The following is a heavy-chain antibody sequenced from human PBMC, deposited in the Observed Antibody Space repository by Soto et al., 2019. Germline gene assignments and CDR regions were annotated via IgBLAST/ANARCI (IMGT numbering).Heavy chain of an antibody. Sequence: ETRSVACPVSGGSISSDYWSWIRQPAGKGLEWIGRIYISENTHYNPSLRSRVSMSLDTSKNQLSLNLSSVTAADTAVYYCARGVGRSSWTSFDSWGQGTLVTVSS. CDR1: GGSISSDY. J-gene: IGHJ4*02. D-gene: IGHD6-13*01. CDR2: IYISENT. CDR3: ARGVGRSSWTSFDS. V-gene: IGHV4-4*07.